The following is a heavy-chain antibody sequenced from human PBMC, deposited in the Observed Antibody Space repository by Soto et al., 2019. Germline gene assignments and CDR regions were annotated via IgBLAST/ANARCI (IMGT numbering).Heavy chain of an antibody. CDR1: GYIFLNYG. J-gene: IGHJ5*02. D-gene: IGHD2-2*01. V-gene: IGHV1-18*01. Sequence: VSVKVSCKASGYIFLNYGITWLRQAPGQGLEWMGWISGYNGNTKYADKLQGRVTMTTDTSTTTAYMELRSLRSDDTAVYYCARDEVPAANWLDRWGQGTLVTVSS. CDR3: ARDEVPAANWLDR. CDR2: ISGYNGNT.